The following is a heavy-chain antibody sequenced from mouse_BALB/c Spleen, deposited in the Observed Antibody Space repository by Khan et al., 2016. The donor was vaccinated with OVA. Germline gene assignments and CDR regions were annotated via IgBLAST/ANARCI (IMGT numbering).Heavy chain of an antibody. CDR2: IHYSGTT. Sequence: EVQLQESGPDLVKPSQSLSLTCTVTGYSITSGYSWHWIRQFPGNKLEWMGYIHYSGTTNYNPSLRSRISITRDTSTNQFFLQLNSVTTEDTATYYCARRIMITTWGFAYLGQGTLVTVSA. D-gene: IGHD2-4*01. V-gene: IGHV3-1*02. J-gene: IGHJ3*01. CDR1: GYSITSGYS. CDR3: ARRIMITTWGFAY.